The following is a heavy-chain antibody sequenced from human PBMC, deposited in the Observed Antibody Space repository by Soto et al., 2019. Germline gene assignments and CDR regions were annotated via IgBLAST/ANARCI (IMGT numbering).Heavy chain of an antibody. CDR3: VSQRTSVLTQAYFDY. CDR2: VYYRGRS. Sequence: PSETLSLTCTVSGGSVSNSNYYWGWIRLSPGKGLEWIGSVYYRGRSYSKSSVKSRVTISVDTSKNQFSLNLNSVTASDTAVYYCVSQRTSVLTQAYFDYWGPGALVTVSS. J-gene: IGHJ4*02. D-gene: IGHD2-8*01. V-gene: IGHV4-39*01. CDR1: GGSVSNSNYY.